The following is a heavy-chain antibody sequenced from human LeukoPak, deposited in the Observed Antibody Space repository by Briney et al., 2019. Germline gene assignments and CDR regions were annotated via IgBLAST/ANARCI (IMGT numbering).Heavy chain of an antibody. CDR3: ARDRFPITMVREVMVNDAFDI. V-gene: IGHV1-18*04. J-gene: IGHJ3*02. CDR1: SYTFTSYG. D-gene: IGHD3-10*01. Sequence: SVKVSCKGSSYTFTSYGFSWVRQAPGQGLEWMGWISAYNGNTNYAQKLQGRVTMTTDTSTSTAYMELRRLRSDDTDVYYCARDRFPITMVREVMVNDAFDIWGQGTMVTVSS. CDR2: ISAYNGNT.